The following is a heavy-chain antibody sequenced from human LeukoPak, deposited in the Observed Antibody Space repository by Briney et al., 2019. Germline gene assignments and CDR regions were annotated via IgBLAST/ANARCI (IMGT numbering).Heavy chain of an antibody. V-gene: IGHV4-39*01. Sequence: PSETLSFTCTVSGGSTSSSSYYWGWIRQPPGKGLEWIGSIYYSGNTYYNPSLKSRVTISVDTSKNQFSLKLNSVTAADTAVYYCVRHHRQWLPPNWFDTWGQASLVTVSS. CDR1: GGSTSSSSYY. CDR2: IYYSGNT. D-gene: IGHD6-19*01. J-gene: IGHJ5*02. CDR3: VRHHRQWLPPNWFDT.